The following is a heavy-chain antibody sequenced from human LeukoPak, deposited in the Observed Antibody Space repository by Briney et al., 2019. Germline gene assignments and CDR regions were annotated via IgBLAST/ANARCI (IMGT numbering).Heavy chain of an antibody. CDR2: IYTSGST. CDR1: GGSISSYY. J-gene: IGHJ3*02. D-gene: IGHD4-17*01. Sequence: PSETLSLTCTVSGGSISSYYWSWIRQPAGKGLEWIGRIYTSGSTNYNPSLKSRVTMSVDTSKNQFSLKPSSVTAADTAVYYCARAYDYGDYAKRLNAFDIWGQGTMVTVSS. CDR3: ARAYDYGDYAKRLNAFDI. V-gene: IGHV4-4*07.